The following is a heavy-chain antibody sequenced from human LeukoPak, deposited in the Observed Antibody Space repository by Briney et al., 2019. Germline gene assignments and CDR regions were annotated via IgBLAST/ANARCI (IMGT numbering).Heavy chain of an antibody. CDR2: LYTIGST. J-gene: IGHJ4*02. D-gene: IGHD1-26*01. Sequence: GGSLRLSCAASGLTVSNNYMSWVRQAPGKGLEWVSVLYTIGSTYYADSVKGRFTISRDNSKNTLYLQMNNLRAEDTAVYYCAKYVLVGPSRAFDSWGQGSLVTVSS. V-gene: IGHV3-53*01. CDR1: GLTVSNNY. CDR3: AKYVLVGPSRAFDS.